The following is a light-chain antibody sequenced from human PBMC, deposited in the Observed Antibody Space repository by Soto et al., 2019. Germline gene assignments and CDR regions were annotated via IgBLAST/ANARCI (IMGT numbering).Light chain of an antibody. CDR2: EVS. V-gene: IGLV2-8*01. J-gene: IGLJ1*01. CDR3: SSYAGNNIHYV. CDR1: STDVGGYNY. Sequence: QSVLTQPPSASGSAGQSVTISCTGTSTDVGGYNYVSWYQQHPGKAPKLMIYEVSKRPSGVPDRFSASKSGNTASLTVSGLQAEDDADYYCSSYAGNNIHYVFGTGTKLTVL.